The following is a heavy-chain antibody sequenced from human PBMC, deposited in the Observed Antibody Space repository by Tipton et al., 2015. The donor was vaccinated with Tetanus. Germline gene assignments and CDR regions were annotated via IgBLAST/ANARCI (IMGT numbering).Heavy chain of an antibody. CDR1: DDSMSGYY. D-gene: IGHD4-11*01. J-gene: IGHJ2*01. CDR3: ARSNLTAYWYFDL. Sequence: GLVKPSETLSLTCSVSDDSMSGYYWNWIRQPPGRKLEWIGYIYHTGTTSYNPSLRSRVTISLDTSKNHFSLKLNSMTAADTAIYYCARSNLTAYWYFDLWGRGTLVTVSS. V-gene: IGHV4-59*01. CDR2: IYHTGTT.